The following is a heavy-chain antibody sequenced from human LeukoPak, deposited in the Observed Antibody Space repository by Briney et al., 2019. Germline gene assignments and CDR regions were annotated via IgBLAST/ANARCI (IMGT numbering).Heavy chain of an antibody. Sequence: GGSLRLSCAASGFRFSSQEMAWVRQAPGKGLEWVSYMSKDGRTIYYADSVKGRFTISRDNTRNSLFLHLNSLRADDTAFYYCARGLFTGFDLYFDSWGQGTLVTVSS. CDR3: ARGLFTGFDLYFDS. CDR2: MSKDGRTI. D-gene: IGHD5-12*01. V-gene: IGHV3-48*03. CDR1: GFRFSSQE. J-gene: IGHJ4*02.